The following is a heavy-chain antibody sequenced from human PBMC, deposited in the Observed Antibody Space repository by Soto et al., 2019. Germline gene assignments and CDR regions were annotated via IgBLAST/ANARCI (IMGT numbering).Heavy chain of an antibody. CDR1: GYTFINYG. V-gene: IGHV1-18*01. Sequence: QVQLVQSGAEVKKPGASVKVSCKTSGYTFINYGISWARQAPGQGLEWMGWINTYNGKTNYAQKVQGRVTMTTDTSTRTAYMELRSLTSDDTAVYYCARFLTVTTEDDYWGQGTLVTVSS. CDR2: INTYNGKT. J-gene: IGHJ4*02. D-gene: IGHD4-17*01. CDR3: ARFLTVTTEDDY.